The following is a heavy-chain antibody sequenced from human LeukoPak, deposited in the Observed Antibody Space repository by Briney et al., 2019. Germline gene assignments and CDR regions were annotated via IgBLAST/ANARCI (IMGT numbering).Heavy chain of an antibody. CDR1: GGSISSSNW. CDR2: IYHSGST. V-gene: IGHV4-4*02. D-gene: IGHD1-26*01. J-gene: IGHJ5*02. Sequence: SETLSLTCAVSGGSISSSNWWNWVRQPPGKGLEWIGQIYHSGSTNYNPSLKTRVTISVDKSKSQFSLNLTSVTAADTAVYYCARVVGSLHNWFDPWGQGTLVTVSS. CDR3: ARVVGSLHNWFDP.